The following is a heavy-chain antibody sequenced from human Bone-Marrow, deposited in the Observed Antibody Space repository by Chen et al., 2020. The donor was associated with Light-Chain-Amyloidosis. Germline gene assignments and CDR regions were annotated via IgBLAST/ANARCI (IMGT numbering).Heavy chain of an antibody. V-gene: IGHV3-7*05. Sequence: EVQLVESGGGLVQPGGSLRLSGAASGFTFSNFYMTWVRQAPGRGLEWVTTINPAGNSINYLDSVRGRFTVSRDNAKNSLYLQMNSLTAEDTALYYCARDPAYSAFDIWGQGAMVTVSS. J-gene: IGHJ3*02. CDR3: ARDPAYSAFDI. CDR2: INPAGNSI. CDR1: GFTFSNFY. D-gene: IGHD4-4*01.